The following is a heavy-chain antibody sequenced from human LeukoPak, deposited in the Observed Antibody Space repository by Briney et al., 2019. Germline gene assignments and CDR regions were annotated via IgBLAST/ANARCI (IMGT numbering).Heavy chain of an antibody. CDR2: IKQDGSEK. Sequence: GGSLRLSCAASGFTFSSYWMSWVRQAPGKGLEWVANIKQDGSEKYYVDSVKGRFTISRDNAKSSLYLQMNSLRAEDTAVYYCARDPYYYDSSGYPYYFDYWGQGTLVTVSS. D-gene: IGHD3-22*01. CDR3: ARDPYYYDSSGYPYYFDY. CDR1: GFTFSSYW. V-gene: IGHV3-7*01. J-gene: IGHJ4*02.